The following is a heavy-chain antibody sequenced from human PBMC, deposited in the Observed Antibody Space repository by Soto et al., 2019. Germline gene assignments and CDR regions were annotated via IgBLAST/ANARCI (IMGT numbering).Heavy chain of an antibody. Sequence: QVQLVQSGAEVKKPGASLKVSCKASGYTFTHYAIHWVRHAPGQRLEWMGFINAGSGNTKYSQTFQGRLTFPKDTSARTAYMDLRSLSSEDTAICSSASGLTADGAWGQGTLVTVSS. CDR1: GYTFTHYA. V-gene: IGHV1-3*01. D-gene: IGHD6-13*01. J-gene: IGHJ5*02. CDR3: ASGLTADGA. CDR2: INAGSGNT.